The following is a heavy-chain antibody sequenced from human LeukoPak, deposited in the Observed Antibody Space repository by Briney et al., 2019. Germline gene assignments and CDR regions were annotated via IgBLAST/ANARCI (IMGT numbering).Heavy chain of an antibody. V-gene: IGHV4-59*11. Sequence: PSETLSLTCTVSGGSMTTHHWNWIRHTPGKGLGWDGYVFDSGRTKENPSLKSRVTLSADTSKNQLSLRLSSVTAADTAVYYCTTIKRGNIFGYFDFWGQGILVTVSS. D-gene: IGHD5-18*01. CDR3: TTIKRGNIFGYFDF. J-gene: IGHJ4*02. CDR1: GGSMTTHH. CDR2: VFDSGRT.